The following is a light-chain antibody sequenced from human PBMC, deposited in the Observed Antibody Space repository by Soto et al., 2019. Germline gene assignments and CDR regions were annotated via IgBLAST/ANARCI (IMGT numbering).Light chain of an antibody. CDR1: QTISSW. CDR3: QKYNSAPWT. Sequence: DIQMTQSPSTLSGSVGDRVTITCRASQTISSWLAWYQQKPGKVPKLLIYAASTLQSGVPSRFSGSGSGTDFTLTISSLQPEDVATYYCQKYNSAPWTFGQGTKVDIK. J-gene: IGKJ1*01. CDR2: AAS. V-gene: IGKV1-27*01.